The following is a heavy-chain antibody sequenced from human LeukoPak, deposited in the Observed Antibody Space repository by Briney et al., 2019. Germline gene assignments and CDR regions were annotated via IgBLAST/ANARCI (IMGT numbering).Heavy chain of an antibody. CDR2: INPNSGGT. CDR1: GYTFTGYY. D-gene: IGHD3-22*01. V-gene: IGHV1-2*02. CDR3: ARSSGYSPKYYFDY. J-gene: IGHJ4*02. Sequence: ASVKVSCKASGYTFTGYYIHWVRQAPGQGLEWMGWINPNSGGTNYAQKFQGRVTMTRDTSISTAYMELSRLRSDDTAVYYCARSSGYSPKYYFDYWGQGTLVTVSS.